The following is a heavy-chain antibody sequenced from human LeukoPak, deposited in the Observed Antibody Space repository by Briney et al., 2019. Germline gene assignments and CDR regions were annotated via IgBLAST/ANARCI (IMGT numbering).Heavy chain of an antibody. V-gene: IGHV1-24*01. CDR1: GYTLTELS. J-gene: IGHJ4*02. Sequence: ASVKVSCKVSGYTLTELSMHWVRQAPGKGLEWMGGFDPEDGETIYAQKFQGRVTMTEDTSTDTAYMELSSLRSEDTAVYYCATAFIAAAGTRFDYWGQGTLVTVSS. D-gene: IGHD6-13*01. CDR3: ATAFIAAAGTRFDY. CDR2: FDPEDGET.